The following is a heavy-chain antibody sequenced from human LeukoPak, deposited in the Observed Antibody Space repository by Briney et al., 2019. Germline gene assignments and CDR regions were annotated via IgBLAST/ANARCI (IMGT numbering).Heavy chain of an antibody. CDR3: ARDTQYYDFWSGYGGGNAFDI. D-gene: IGHD3-3*01. CDR1: GFTFSDYY. V-gene: IGHV3-21*01. CDR2: ISSSSSYI. J-gene: IGHJ3*02. Sequence: GGSLRLSCAASGFTFSDYYMNWVRQAPGKGLEWVSSISSSSSYIYYADSVKGRFTISRDNAKNSLYLQMNSLRAEDTAVYYCARDTQYYDFWSGYGGGNAFDIWGQGTMVTVSS.